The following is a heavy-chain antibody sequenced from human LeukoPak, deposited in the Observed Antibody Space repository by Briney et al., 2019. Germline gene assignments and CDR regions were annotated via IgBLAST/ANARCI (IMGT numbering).Heavy chain of an antibody. Sequence: ASVKVSCKASGYTFTSYDINWVRQATGQGLEWMGWMNPNSGNTGYAQKFQGRVTMTRNTSISTAYMELSSLRSEDTAVYYCARAPVLRYFDWLSPRYYFDYWGQGTLVTVSS. CDR3: ARAPVLRYFDWLSPRYYFDY. V-gene: IGHV1-8*01. CDR1: GYTFTSYD. D-gene: IGHD3-9*01. J-gene: IGHJ4*02. CDR2: MNPNSGNT.